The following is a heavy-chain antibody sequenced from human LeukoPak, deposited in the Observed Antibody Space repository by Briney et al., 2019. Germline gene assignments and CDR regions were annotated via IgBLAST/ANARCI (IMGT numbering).Heavy chain of an antibody. CDR2: ISSSSSYI. J-gene: IGHJ4*02. Sequence: PGGSLRLSCAASGFTFSSYSMNWVRQAPEKGLEWVSSISSSSSYIYYADSVKGRFTISRDNPKNSLYLQMNSLRAEDTAVYYCARAPGLGLGFDYWGQGTLVTVSS. CDR1: GFTFSSYS. D-gene: IGHD3-10*01. V-gene: IGHV3-21*01. CDR3: ARAPGLGLGFDY.